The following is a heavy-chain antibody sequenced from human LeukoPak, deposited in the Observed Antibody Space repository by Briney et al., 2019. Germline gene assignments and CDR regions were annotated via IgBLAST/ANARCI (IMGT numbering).Heavy chain of an antibody. J-gene: IGHJ4*02. D-gene: IGHD3-10*01. CDR2: IKQDGSEK. CDR1: GFTFSSYW. CDR3: AKVSGTGGFDY. V-gene: IGHV3-7*03. Sequence: GGSLRLSCAASGFTFSSYWMSWVRQAPGKGLEWVANIKQDGSEKYYVDSVKGRFTISRDNAKNTLYLQMNSLRAEDTAVYYCAKVSGTGGFDYWGQGTLVTVSS.